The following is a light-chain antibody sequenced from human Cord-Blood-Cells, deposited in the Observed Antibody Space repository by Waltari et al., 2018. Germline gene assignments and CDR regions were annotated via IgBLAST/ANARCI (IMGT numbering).Light chain of an antibody. CDR2: GNS. Sequence: QSVLTPPPSVSGAPGQRVTISCPGSRSTTGAGYHVHRYQQLPGTAPKILIYGNSNRPSGVPDRFSGSKSGTSASLAITGLQAEDEADYYCQSYDSSLSGYVFGTGTKVTVL. CDR1: RSTTGAGYH. CDR3: QSYDSSLSGYV. V-gene: IGLV1-40*01. J-gene: IGLJ1*01.